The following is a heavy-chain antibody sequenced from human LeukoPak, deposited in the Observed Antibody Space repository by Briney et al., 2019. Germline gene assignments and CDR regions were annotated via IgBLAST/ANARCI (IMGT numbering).Heavy chain of an antibody. V-gene: IGHV4-59*01. J-gene: IGHJ4*02. D-gene: IGHD1-1*01. Sequence: SETLSLTCTVSADSISSYSWSWIRQPPGKGLEWIGYIYYSGSTNYNPSLKSRVTISVDTSKNQFSLKLSSVTAADTAVYYCARGSNWLDYWGQGTLVTVSS. CDR1: ADSISSYS. CDR3: ARGSNWLDY. CDR2: IYYSGST.